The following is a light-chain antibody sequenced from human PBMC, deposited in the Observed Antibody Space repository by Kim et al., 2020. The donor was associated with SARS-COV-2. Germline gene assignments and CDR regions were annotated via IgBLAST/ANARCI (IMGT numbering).Light chain of an antibody. Sequence: IQMTQSPSSVSASVGDRVTITCRASQGINNWLAWYQQKPGKAPNLLIYAASNLQSGVPSRFSGSGSGTDFTHTISSLQPEDSATYYCQQANSFPLTFGGGTKVDIK. V-gene: IGKV1D-12*01. CDR2: AAS. CDR3: QQANSFPLT. CDR1: QGINNW. J-gene: IGKJ4*01.